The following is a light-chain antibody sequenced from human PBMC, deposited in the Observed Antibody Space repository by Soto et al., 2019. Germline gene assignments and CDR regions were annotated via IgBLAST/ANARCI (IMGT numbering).Light chain of an antibody. CDR1: SSDVGSSNR. J-gene: IGLJ2*01. Sequence: QSALTQPPSVSGSPGQSVTISCTGTSSDVGSSNRVSWYQHSPGTAPKVIIYEVNNRPSGVPDRFSGSKSGNTASLTISGLQAEDEADYYCSSKPGAGPVFGGGTQLTVL. V-gene: IGLV2-18*02. CDR3: SSKPGAGPV. CDR2: EVN.